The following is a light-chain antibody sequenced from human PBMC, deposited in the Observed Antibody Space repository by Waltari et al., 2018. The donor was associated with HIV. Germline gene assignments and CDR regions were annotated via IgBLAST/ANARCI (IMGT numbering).Light chain of an antibody. CDR3: AAWDDSLSGYVV. V-gene: IGLV1-47*01. CDR2: RNN. CDR1: SSNIGSTF. J-gene: IGLJ2*01. Sequence: QSVLPQSPSASGTPGQRVTNSCSGRSSNIGSTFVYWYQHLPGTAPKLLMYRNNQRTSGVPDRFSGSKSGTSASLAISGLRSEDEADYYCAAWDDSLSGYVVFGGGTKLTVL.